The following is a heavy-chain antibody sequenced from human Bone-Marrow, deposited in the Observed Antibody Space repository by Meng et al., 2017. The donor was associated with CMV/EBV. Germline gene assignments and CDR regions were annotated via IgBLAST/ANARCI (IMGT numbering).Heavy chain of an antibody. V-gene: IGHV3-53*01. CDR1: GFTFSDYY. Sequence: GESLKISCAASGFTFSDYYMSWVRQAPGKGLEWVSVIYSGGSTYYADSVKGRFTISRDNSKNTLYLQMNSLRAEDTAVYYCARDRDSYGMDVWGQGTTVTVSS. CDR2: IYSGGST. CDR3: ARDRDSYGMDV. J-gene: IGHJ6*02.